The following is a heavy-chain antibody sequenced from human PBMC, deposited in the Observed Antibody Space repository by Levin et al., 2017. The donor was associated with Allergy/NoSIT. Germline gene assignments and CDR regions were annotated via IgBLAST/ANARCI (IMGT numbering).Heavy chain of an antibody. CDR3: ARGSGLRSSSGDP. CDR1: GYTFTSYD. D-gene: IGHD4-17*01. V-gene: IGHV1-8*01. CDR2: LNPHSGNT. J-gene: IGHJ5*02. Sequence: GGSLRLSCKASGYTFTSYDLNWVRQATGQGLEWMGWLNPHSGNTAYAQKFQGRVTMTRNTSISTAYMELTSLRSEDTAVYYCARGSGLRSSSGDPWGQGTLVTVSS.